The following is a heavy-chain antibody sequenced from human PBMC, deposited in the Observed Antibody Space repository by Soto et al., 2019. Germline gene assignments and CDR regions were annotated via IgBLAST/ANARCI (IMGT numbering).Heavy chain of an antibody. CDR2: IIPIFGTA. V-gene: IGHV1-69*12. CDR1: GGTFSSYA. Sequence: QVQLVQSGAEVKKPGSSVKVSCKASGGTFSSYAISWVRQAPGQGLEWMGGIIPIFGTANYAQKFQGRVTITADESTSTGYMEMSSLRSEDTAVYYCARMDFWSGPTNYYYYSGMDVWGQGTTVTVSS. CDR3: ARMDFWSGPTNYYYYSGMDV. D-gene: IGHD3-3*01. J-gene: IGHJ6*02.